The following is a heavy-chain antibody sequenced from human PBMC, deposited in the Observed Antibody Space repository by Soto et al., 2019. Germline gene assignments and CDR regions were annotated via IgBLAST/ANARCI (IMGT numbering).Heavy chain of an antibody. D-gene: IGHD6-6*01. CDR2: INHSGNT. V-gene: IGHV4-34*01. Sequence: SETLSLTCAVYGGSFSGYYCSWIRQPPEKGLEWIGEINHSGNTDYNASLKSGVTISGDTSKSQFSLRLSSVTAADTAVYYCARGAKRDEYYFDSWGRGTRVNVPS. CDR3: ARGAKRDEYYFDS. J-gene: IGHJ4*02. CDR1: GGSFSGYY.